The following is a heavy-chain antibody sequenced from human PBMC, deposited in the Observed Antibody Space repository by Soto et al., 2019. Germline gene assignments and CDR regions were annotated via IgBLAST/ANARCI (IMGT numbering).Heavy chain of an antibody. CDR1: AFTFMDYY. CDR2: ISSSVSAI. D-gene: IGHD2-8*01. J-gene: IGHJ5*02. V-gene: IGHV3-11*01. CDR3: ARLMNTIVWFDP. Sequence: PGGSLRLSCSAAAFTFMDYYMSWILQAPVKGLEGVSYISSSVSAIYYADSVKGLFTISVDNANTSLYLQMYRLRAEDTAVYSCARLMNTIVWFDPWGQGTMVTVSS.